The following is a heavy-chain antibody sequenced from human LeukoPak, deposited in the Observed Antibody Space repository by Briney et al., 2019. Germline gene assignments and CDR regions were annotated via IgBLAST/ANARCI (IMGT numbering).Heavy chain of an antibody. Sequence: ASVKVSCKXSGGTFSSYAISWVRQAPGQGLEWMGGIIPIFGTANYAQKFQGRVTITTDESTSTAYMELSSLRSEDTAVYYCARAEQWLVEGSCDYWGQGTLVTVSS. V-gene: IGHV1-69*05. J-gene: IGHJ4*02. CDR3: ARAEQWLVEGSCDY. CDR2: IIPIFGTA. CDR1: GGTFSSYA. D-gene: IGHD6-19*01.